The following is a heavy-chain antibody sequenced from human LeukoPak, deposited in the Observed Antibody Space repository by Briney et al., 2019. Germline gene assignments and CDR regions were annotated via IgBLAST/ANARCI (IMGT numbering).Heavy chain of an antibody. CDR3: ARDVTMVRGARYRPYKWFDP. CDR1: GDTFSSYA. J-gene: IGHJ5*02. D-gene: IGHD3-10*01. V-gene: IGHV1-69*13. Sequence: SVKVSCKASGDTFSSYAISWVRQAPGQGLEWMGGIIPIFGTANYAQKFQGRVTISADESTSTVYMELSSLRSEDTAVYYCARDVTMVRGARYRPYKWFDPWGQGTLVTVSS. CDR2: IIPIFGTA.